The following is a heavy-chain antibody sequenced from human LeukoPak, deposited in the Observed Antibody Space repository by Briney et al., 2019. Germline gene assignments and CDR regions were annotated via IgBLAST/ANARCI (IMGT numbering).Heavy chain of an antibody. Sequence: SETLSLTCAVYGGSFSGYYWSWIRQPPGKGLEWIGEINHSGSTNYNPSLKSRVTISVDTSKNQFSLKLSSVTAADTAVYYCARGRVVLMVYAGRFDPWGQETLVTVSS. D-gene: IGHD2-8*01. CDR3: ARGRVVLMVYAGRFDP. CDR2: INHSGST. CDR1: GGSFSGYY. J-gene: IGHJ5*02. V-gene: IGHV4-34*01.